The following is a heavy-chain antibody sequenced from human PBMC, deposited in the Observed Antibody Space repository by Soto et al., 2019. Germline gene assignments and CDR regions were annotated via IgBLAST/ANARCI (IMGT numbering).Heavy chain of an antibody. CDR1: GFTFTNYW. Sequence: GGSLRLSCAASGFTFTNYWMHWVRQVPGEELVWVSGVKTDGSDTAYADSVKGRFTISRDNAKNTVYLQMNSLRADDTAVYYCVRSFDYWGQGIQVTVSS. J-gene: IGHJ4*02. V-gene: IGHV3-74*01. CDR3: VRSFDY. CDR2: VKTDGSDT.